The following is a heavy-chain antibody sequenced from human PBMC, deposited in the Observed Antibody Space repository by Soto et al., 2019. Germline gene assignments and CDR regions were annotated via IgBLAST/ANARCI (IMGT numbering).Heavy chain of an antibody. Sequence: QVQLVQSGAEVKKPGASVKVSCKASGYTFTSYYMHWVRQAPGQGLEWMGIINPSGGSTSYAQKFQGRVTMTRDTSTSTVYMELSSLRSEDTAVYYCARGGRNYYDSSGYPDYWGQGTLVTVSS. CDR1: GYTFTSYY. J-gene: IGHJ4*02. CDR2: INPSGGST. V-gene: IGHV1-46*01. CDR3: ARGGRNYYDSSGYPDY. D-gene: IGHD3-22*01.